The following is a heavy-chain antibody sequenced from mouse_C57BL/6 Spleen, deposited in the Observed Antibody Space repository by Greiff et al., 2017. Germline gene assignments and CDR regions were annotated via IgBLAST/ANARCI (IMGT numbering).Heavy chain of an antibody. V-gene: IGHV5-6*01. Sequence: EVHLVESGGDLVKPGGSLKLSCAASGFTFSSYGMSWVRQTPDKRLEWVATISSGGSYTYYPDSVKGRFTISRDNAKNTLYLQMSSLKSEDTAMYYCARRGYDYDDGAWFAYWGQGTLVTVSA. CDR2: ISSGGSYT. J-gene: IGHJ3*01. CDR3: ARRGYDYDDGAWFAY. CDR1: GFTFSSYG. D-gene: IGHD2-4*01.